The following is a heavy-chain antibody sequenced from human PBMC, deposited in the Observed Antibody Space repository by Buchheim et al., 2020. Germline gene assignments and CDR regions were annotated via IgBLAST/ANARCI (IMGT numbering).Heavy chain of an antibody. J-gene: IGHJ6*02. CDR1: GGSISSYY. V-gene: IGHV4-59*01. Sequence: QVQLQESGPGLVKPSETLSLTCTVSGGSISSYYWSWIRQPPGKGLEWIGYIYYSGSTNYNPSLKSRVTISVDTSKNQFSLKLSSVTAADTAVYYCARDGIVGATTDASYYYYYYGMDVWGQGTT. CDR2: IYYSGST. D-gene: IGHD1-26*01. CDR3: ARDGIVGATTDASYYYYYYGMDV.